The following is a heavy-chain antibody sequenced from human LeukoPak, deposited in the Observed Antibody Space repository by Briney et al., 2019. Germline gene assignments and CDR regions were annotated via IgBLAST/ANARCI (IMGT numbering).Heavy chain of an antibody. V-gene: IGHV3-23*01. J-gene: IGHJ3*02. CDR1: GFTFSSYA. CDR2: ISGSCATT. Sequence: GGSLRLSCAASGFTFSSYAISWVGQAPGKGVEGVSAISGSCATTYYAASVKARFTISRDNSKNPLYLQMNSLRAEDTAVYYCAKDYSSGWYPDAFDIWGQGTMVTVSS. CDR3: AKDYSSGWYPDAFDI. D-gene: IGHD6-19*01.